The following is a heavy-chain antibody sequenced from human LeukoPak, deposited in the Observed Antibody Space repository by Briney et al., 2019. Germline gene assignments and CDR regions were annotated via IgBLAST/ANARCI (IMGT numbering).Heavy chain of an antibody. Sequence: GASVKVSCKASGYTFTSYDINWLRQATGQGLEWMGWMNPNSGNTGYAQKFQGRVTITRNTSISTAYMELSSLRSEDTAVYYCARGTYYYESSGYYSYYYMDVWGKGTPVTVSS. CDR3: ARGTYYYESSGYYSYYYMDV. CDR2: MNPNSGNT. CDR1: GYTFTSYD. D-gene: IGHD3-22*01. V-gene: IGHV1-8*03. J-gene: IGHJ6*03.